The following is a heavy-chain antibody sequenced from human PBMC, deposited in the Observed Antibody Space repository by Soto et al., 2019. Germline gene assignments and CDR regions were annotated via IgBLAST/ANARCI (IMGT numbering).Heavy chain of an antibody. J-gene: IGHJ4*02. CDR1: GFTVSSYA. D-gene: IGHD6-13*01. Sequence: PCGSLGLSCAASGFTVSSYAMSWVRQAPRKGLEWVSAISGSGGSTYYADSVKGRFTISRDNSKNTLYLQMNSLRAEDTAVYYCAKDYCSSWSVSYFDYWGQGTLVTVSS. V-gene: IGHV3-23*01. CDR3: AKDYCSSWSVSYFDY. CDR2: ISGSGGST.